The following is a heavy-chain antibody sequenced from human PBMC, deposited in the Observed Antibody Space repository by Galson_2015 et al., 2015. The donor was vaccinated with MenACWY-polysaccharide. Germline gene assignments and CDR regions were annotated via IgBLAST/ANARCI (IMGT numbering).Heavy chain of an antibody. CDR2: ISGSSATT. CDR1: GLTFSSDA. J-gene: IGHJ4*02. Sequence: SLRISCAACGLTFSSDAMNWVRQAAGKGLEWVSAISGSSATTYYADSVKGRFTISRDNSKNTLYLQMNSLRAEDTAIYYCAKGGGASSSSPYDYWGQGTLFTVSS. D-gene: IGHD6-6*01. CDR3: AKGGGASSSSPYDY. V-gene: IGHV3-23*01.